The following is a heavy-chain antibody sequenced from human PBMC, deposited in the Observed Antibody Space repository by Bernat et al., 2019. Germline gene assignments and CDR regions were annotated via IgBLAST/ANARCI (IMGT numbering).Heavy chain of an antibody. CDR2: ISSSSSTI. J-gene: IGHJ4*02. V-gene: IGHV3-48*01. D-gene: IGHD6-13*01. CDR1: GFTFSSYS. CDR3: ARDDFDLGSWYSSIRPYYFDY. Sequence: EVQLVESGGGLVQPGGSLRLSCAASGFTFSSYSMTWVRQAPGKGLEWVSYISSSSSTIYYADSVKGRFTISRDNAKNSLYLQMNSLRAEDTAVYYCARDDFDLGSWYSSIRPYYFDYWGQGTLVTVSS.